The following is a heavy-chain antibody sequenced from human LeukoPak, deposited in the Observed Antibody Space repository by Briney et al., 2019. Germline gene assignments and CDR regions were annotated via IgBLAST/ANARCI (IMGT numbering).Heavy chain of an antibody. J-gene: IGHJ4*02. CDR3: ARLHPLPGFNY. V-gene: IGHV5-51*01. CDR1: GYSFTSYW. CDR2: IYPGDSDT. D-gene: IGHD1-14*01. Sequence: GESLKISCKGSGYSFTSYWIGWVRQMPGKGLEWMRIIYPGDSDTRHSPSFQGQVTISADKSISIAYLQWSSLKASDTAMYYCARLHPLPGFNYWGQGTLVTVSS.